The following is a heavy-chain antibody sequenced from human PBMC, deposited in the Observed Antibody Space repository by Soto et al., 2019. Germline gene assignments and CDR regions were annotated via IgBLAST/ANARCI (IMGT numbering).Heavy chain of an antibody. D-gene: IGHD3-16*01. CDR1: GFTFSSYG. J-gene: IGHJ6*02. CDR2: ISYDGSNK. V-gene: IGHV3-30*18. CDR3: AKVSKRWGDYYGLDV. Sequence: GGSLRLSCAASGFTFSSYGMHWVRQAPGKGLEWVAVISYDGSNKYCADSVKGRFTISRDNSKNTLYLQMNSLRAEDTAVYYCAKVSKRWGDYYGLDVWGQGTTVTVSS.